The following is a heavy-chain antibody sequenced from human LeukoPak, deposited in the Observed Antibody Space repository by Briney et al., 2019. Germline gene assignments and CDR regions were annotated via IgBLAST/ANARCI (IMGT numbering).Heavy chain of an antibody. D-gene: IGHD2-8*01. J-gene: IGHJ6*03. CDR3: ARTSHCTNGVCYPLDYYYYYMDV. CDR1: GYTFTSYG. Sequence: ASVKVSCKASGYTFTSYGISWVRQAPGQGLEWMGWISAYNGNTNYAQKLQGRVTMTTDTSTSTAYMELRSLRSDDTAVYYCARTSHCTNGVCYPLDYYYYYMDVWGKGTTVTVSS. V-gene: IGHV1-18*01. CDR2: ISAYNGNT.